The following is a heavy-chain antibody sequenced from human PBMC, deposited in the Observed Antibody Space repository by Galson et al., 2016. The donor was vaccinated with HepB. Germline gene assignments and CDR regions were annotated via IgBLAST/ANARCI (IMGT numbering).Heavy chain of an antibody. CDR3: AHNNQRDVPY. CDR2: IFWDDDK. D-gene: IGHD1-1*01. J-gene: IGHJ4*02. CDR1: GFSLNTSGVN. V-gene: IGHV2-5*02. Sequence: PALVKPTQTLTLTCTFSGFSLNTSGVNVGWVRQPPGKALEWLALIFWDDDKRYSPSLKSRLTITKDTTKNQVVLRMTNMDPVDTATYYCAHNNQRDVPYWGQGTLVTVSS.